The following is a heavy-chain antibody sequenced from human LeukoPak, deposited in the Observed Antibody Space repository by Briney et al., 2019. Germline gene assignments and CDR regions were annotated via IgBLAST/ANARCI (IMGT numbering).Heavy chain of an antibody. J-gene: IGHJ4*02. V-gene: IGHV3-23*01. CDR1: GFTFSSFA. CDR2: FDGNGPNT. Sequence: PGGSLRLSCAASGFTFSSFAMTWVRQAPGKGLEWVSGFDGNGPNTYYADSVKGRWTISRDNSRNTLYLEMNSLRPEDTAIYCCAKPRTTGLGWAQFDYWGQGSLVTVSS. D-gene: IGHD2-8*02. CDR3: AKPRTTGLGWAQFDY.